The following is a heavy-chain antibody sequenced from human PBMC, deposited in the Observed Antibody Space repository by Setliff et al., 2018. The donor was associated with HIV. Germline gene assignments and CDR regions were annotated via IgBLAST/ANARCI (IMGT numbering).Heavy chain of an antibody. V-gene: IGHV1-2*02. CDR1: GYTFTGYY. D-gene: IGHD6-13*01. CDR3: AKGGPGSSWLGGWFDP. Sequence: ASVKVSCKASGYTFTGYYMHWVRQAPGQGLEWMGWINPNSGGTNYAQKFQGRVTMTRDTSISTAYMELSRLRSDDTAVYYCAKGGPGSSWLGGWFDPWGQGTLVTVSS. CDR2: INPNSGGT. J-gene: IGHJ5*02.